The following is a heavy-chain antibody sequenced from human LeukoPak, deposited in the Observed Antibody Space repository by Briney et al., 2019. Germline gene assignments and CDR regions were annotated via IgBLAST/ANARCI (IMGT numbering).Heavy chain of an antibody. CDR3: ARDFYYGSGEGFDY. V-gene: IGHV4-4*02. D-gene: IGHD3-10*01. Sequence: SETLSLTCAVSGGSISSSNWWSWVRQPPGKGLEWVGEIYHSGSTNYNPSLKSRVTISVDKSKNQFSLKLSSVTAADTAVYYCARDFYYGSGEGFDYWGQGTLVTVSS. CDR2: IYHSGST. CDR1: GGSISSSNW. J-gene: IGHJ4*02.